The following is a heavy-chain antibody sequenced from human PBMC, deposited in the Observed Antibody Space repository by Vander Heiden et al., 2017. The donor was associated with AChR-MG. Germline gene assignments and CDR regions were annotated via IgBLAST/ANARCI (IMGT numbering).Heavy chain of an antibody. CDR2: IWYDGSNK. CDR3: ARASGGVDCSSTSCYNWFDP. D-gene: IGHD2-2*01. V-gene: IGHV3-33*01. J-gene: IGHJ5*02. CDR1: GFTFSSYG. Sequence: QVQLVESGGGVVQPGRSLRLPCAASGFTFSSYGMHGVRQAPGKGLEWVAVIWYDGSNKYYADSVKGRFTISRDNSKNTLYLQMNSLRAEDTAVYYCARASGGVDCSSTSCYNWFDPWGQGTLVTVSS.